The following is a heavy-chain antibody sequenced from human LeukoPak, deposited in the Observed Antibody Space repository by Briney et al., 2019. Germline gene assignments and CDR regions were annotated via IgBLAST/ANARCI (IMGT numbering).Heavy chain of an antibody. CDR2: ISYSGST. CDR1: GGSISPYY. V-gene: IGHV4-59*08. Sequence: SETLSLTCTVSGGSISPYYWSWIRQPPGKGLEWIGYISYSGSTNYNPSLKSRVTISVDTSKNQFSLKLTSVTAADTAVYYCARQRTPGTIGYWGQGTLVTVSS. J-gene: IGHJ4*02. D-gene: IGHD1-1*01. CDR3: ARQRTPGTIGY.